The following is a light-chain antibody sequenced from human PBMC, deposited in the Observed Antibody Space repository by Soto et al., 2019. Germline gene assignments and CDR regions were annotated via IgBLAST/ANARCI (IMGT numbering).Light chain of an antibody. V-gene: IGLV2-18*01. CDR3: SLYTSENTYV. J-gene: IGLJ1*01. CDR1: STDFVTYNR. CDR2: EAS. Sequence: QSVLTQPPSVSGSTGQSVTISCTGTSTDFVTYNRVSWYQQPPGTAPKLIVYEASNRPSGVPDRFSGSKSGNTASLTISGLQAADEADYYCSLYTSENTYVFGTGTKVTVL.